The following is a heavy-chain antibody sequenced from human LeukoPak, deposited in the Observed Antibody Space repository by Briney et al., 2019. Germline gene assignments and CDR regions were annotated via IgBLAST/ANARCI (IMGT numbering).Heavy chain of an antibody. J-gene: IGHJ4*02. D-gene: IGHD2-2*03. Sequence: ASVKVSCKASGGTFSSYAISWVRQARGQGLEWMGGIIPIFGTANYAQKFQGRVTITADESTSTAYMELSSLRSEDTAVYYCASGYCSSTSCYETFDYWGQGTLVTVSS. CDR2: IIPIFGTA. V-gene: IGHV1-69*13. CDR3: ASGYCSSTSCYETFDY. CDR1: GGTFSSYA.